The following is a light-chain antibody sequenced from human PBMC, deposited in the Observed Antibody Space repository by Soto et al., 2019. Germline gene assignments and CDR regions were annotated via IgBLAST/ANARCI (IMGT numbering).Light chain of an antibody. J-gene: IGKJ2*01. CDR1: QSVNAGY. CDR3: QVYGSSQRYT. V-gene: IGKV3-20*01. CDR2: GVS. Sequence: EIVLTQSPGTLSLSPGERATLTCRVSQSVNAGYLAWYQQKPGQAPRLLFYGVSNRAAGIPDRFSGSGSGTDFTLTISSLEPEDFAVYYCQVYGSSQRYTFGQGTKVEIK.